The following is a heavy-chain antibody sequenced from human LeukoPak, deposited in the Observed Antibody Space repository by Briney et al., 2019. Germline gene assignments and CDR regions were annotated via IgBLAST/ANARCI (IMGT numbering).Heavy chain of an antibody. J-gene: IGHJ4*02. CDR3: AGLPLLKLTGDDY. CDR2: IYYSGST. CDR1: GGSISSYY. D-gene: IGHD7-27*01. Sequence: SETLSLTCTVSGGSISSYYRSWIRQPPGKGLEWIGYIYYSGSTNYNPSLKSRVTISVDTSKNQFSLKLSSVTAADTAVYYCAGLPLLKLTGDDYWGQGTLVTVSS. V-gene: IGHV4-59*08.